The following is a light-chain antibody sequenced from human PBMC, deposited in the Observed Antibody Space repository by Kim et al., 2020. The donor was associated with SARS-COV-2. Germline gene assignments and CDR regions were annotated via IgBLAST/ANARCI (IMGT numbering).Light chain of an antibody. CDR2: AAS. V-gene: IGKV1-39*01. J-gene: IGKJ1*01. CDR1: QRISSS. Sequence: ASVGDRVTITCLTSQRISSSLNWYQQKPGTAPKILIYAASGLQSGVPSRFSGSGSGTDFTLTINGLQPEDFATYFCQQSYTFPRTFGQGTKVDIK. CDR3: QQSYTFPRT.